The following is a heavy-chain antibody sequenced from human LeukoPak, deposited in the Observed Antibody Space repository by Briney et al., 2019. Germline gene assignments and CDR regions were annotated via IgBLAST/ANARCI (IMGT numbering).Heavy chain of an antibody. V-gene: IGHV1-46*01. CDR3: ARNIVVVPAAIGPDYYYYYMDV. D-gene: IGHD2-2*01. CDR1: GYTFTSYY. CDR2: INPSGGST. Sequence: ASVKVSCKASGYTFTSYYMHWVRQAPGQGLEWMGIINPSGGSTSYAQKFQGRVTMTRDTSTSTVYMELSSLRSEDTAVYYCARNIVVVPAAIGPDYYYYYMDVWGKGTTVTVSS. J-gene: IGHJ6*03.